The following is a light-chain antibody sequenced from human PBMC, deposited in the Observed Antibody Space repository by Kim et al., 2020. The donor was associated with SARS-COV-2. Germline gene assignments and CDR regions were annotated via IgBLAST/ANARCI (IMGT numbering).Light chain of an antibody. J-gene: IGLJ3*02. CDR2: DVS. CDR3: SSYTSSNTLV. CDR1: SSDVGGYNY. V-gene: IGLV2-14*04. Sequence: GQSITISCTGTSSDVGGYNYVSWYQQHPGKAPKLMIYDVSKRPSGVSNRFSGSKSGNTASLTISGLQAEDEADYYCSSYTSSNTLVFGGGTKLTVL.